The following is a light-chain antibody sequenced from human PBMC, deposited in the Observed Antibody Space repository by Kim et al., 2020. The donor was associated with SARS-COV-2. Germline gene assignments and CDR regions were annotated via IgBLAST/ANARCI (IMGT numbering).Light chain of an antibody. V-gene: IGLV3-19*01. CDR1: SLRSYY. J-gene: IGLJ2*01. CDR2: TKN. CDR3: NSRDSSGNLVV. Sequence: SSELTQDPAVSVALGQTVRITCQGDSLRSYYAGWYQQKPGQAPVVVMYTKNIRPSGIPDRFSGSNSGNTASLTITGAQAEDEADYYCNSRDSSGNLVVFGGGTQLTVL.